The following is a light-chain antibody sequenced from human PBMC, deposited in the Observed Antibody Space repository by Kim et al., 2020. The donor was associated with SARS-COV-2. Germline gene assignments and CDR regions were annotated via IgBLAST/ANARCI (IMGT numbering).Light chain of an antibody. V-gene: IGKV3-11*01. CDR1: QSVSSY. Sequence: LSLSPGERATLSCRASQSVSSYLAWYQQKPGQAPRLLIYDASNRATGIPARFSGSGSGTDFTLTISSLEPEDFAVYYCQQRSNFFTFGGGTKVEI. J-gene: IGKJ4*01. CDR2: DAS. CDR3: QQRSNFFT.